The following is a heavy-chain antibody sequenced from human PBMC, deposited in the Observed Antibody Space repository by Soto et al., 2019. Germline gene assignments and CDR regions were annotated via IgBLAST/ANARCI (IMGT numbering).Heavy chain of an antibody. D-gene: IGHD3-22*01. V-gene: IGHV3-23*01. Sequence: VGSLRLSCAASGFTFSTFAMSWARQAPGKGLEWVSALSGRGDITAYADSVKGRFTISRDNSKKTLYLQMNSLRAEDTAVYYCAREPGYAYYYDSSGYYYGSNAFDIWGQGTMVTVSS. CDR3: AREPGYAYYYDSSGYYYGSNAFDI. CDR1: GFTFSTFA. CDR2: LSGRGDIT. J-gene: IGHJ3*02.